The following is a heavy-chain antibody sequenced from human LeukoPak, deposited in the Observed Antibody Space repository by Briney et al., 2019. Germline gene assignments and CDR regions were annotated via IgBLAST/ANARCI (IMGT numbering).Heavy chain of an antibody. V-gene: IGHV4-39*07. CDR1: GVSISSGSNY. D-gene: IGHD1-7*01. CDR3: AGSITGTTV. CDR2: IYSSGNT. J-gene: IGHJ4*02. Sequence: SETLSLTCSVSGVSISSGSNYWGWIRQPPGKTLEWIGSIYSSGNTYYNPSLKSRVIILIDTAKNHFSLKLSSVTAADTAVYYCAGSITGTTVWGQGTLVTVSS.